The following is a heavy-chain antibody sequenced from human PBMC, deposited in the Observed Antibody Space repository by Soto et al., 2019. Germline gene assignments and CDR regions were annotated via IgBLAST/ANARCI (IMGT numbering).Heavy chain of an antibody. J-gene: IGHJ4*01. CDR2: ISGSGYTT. D-gene: IGHD2-15*01. V-gene: IGHV3-23*01. CDR3: AKEYCSGGTCYSVFDF. Sequence: GGSLRLSCAAFGFTFSSFYMSWVRQAPGKGLEWVSAISGSGYTTYSADSAKGRFTLSRDNSKNTLYMEMNSLTAEDTAVYYCAKEYCSGGTCYSVFDFWGQGTLVTVSS. CDR1: GFTFSSFY.